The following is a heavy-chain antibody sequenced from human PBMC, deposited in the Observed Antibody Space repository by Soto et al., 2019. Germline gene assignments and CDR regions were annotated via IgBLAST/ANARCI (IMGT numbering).Heavy chain of an antibody. CDR1: GCSISSSSYF. D-gene: IGHD2-2*01. CDR3: ATPERGYCSSTSCYEAFDI. J-gene: IGHJ3*02. CDR2: MYYGGST. Sequence: AETLSLTCTVSGCSISSSSYFWGWIRQPPGKGLEWIGNMYYGGSTYYNPSLKSRVTISVDTSKNQFSLKLSSVTAADTAVYYCATPERGYCSSTSCYEAFDIWGQGTMVTVSS. V-gene: IGHV4-39*01.